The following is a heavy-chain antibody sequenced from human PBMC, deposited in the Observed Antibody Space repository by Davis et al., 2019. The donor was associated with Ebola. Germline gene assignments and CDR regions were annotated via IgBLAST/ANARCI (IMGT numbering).Heavy chain of an antibody. V-gene: IGHV1-69*06. Sequence: SVKVSCKASGGTFSSYAISWVRQAPGQGLEWMGGIIPIFGTANYAQKFQGRVTITADKSTSTAYMELSSLRSEDTAVYYCARDSYYYDSSGYYYFDYWGQGTLVTVSS. CDR1: GGTFSSYA. D-gene: IGHD3-22*01. CDR3: ARDSYYYDSSGYYYFDY. CDR2: IIPIFGTA. J-gene: IGHJ4*02.